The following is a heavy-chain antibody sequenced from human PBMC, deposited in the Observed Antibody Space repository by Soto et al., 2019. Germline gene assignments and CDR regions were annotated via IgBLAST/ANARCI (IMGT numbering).Heavy chain of an antibody. J-gene: IGHJ5*02. CDR3: ARGHIVVVVAAINNWFDP. CDR2: IYYSGST. V-gene: IGHV4-59*01. D-gene: IGHD2-15*01. Sequence: PSETLSLTCTVSGGSISSYYWSWIRQPPGKGLEWIGYIYYSGSTNYNPSLKSRVTISVDTSKNQFSLKLSSVTAADTAVYYCARGHIVVVVAAINNWFDPWGQGTLVTVSS. CDR1: GGSISSYY.